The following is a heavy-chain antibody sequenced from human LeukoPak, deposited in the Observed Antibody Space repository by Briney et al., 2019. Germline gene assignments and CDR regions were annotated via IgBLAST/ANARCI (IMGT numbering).Heavy chain of an antibody. Sequence: GGSLRLSCAASGFTFSSYSMNWVRQAPGKGLEWVSSISSSSSYIYYADSVKGRFTISRDNAKNSLYLQMNSLRAEDTAVYYCARERAYSGYEFDYWGQGTLATVSS. CDR3: ARERAYSGYEFDY. D-gene: IGHD5-12*01. CDR2: ISSSSSYI. CDR1: GFTFSSYS. V-gene: IGHV3-21*01. J-gene: IGHJ4*02.